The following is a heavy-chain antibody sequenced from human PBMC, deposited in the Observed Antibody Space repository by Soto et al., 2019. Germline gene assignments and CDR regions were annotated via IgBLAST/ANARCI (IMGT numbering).Heavy chain of an antibody. D-gene: IGHD2-2*01. CDR2: ISGSGGST. Sequence: GGSLRLSCAASGFTFSSYAMSWVRQAPGKGLEWVSAISGSGGSTYYADSVKGRFTISRDNSKNTLYLQMNSLRAEDTAVYYCAADLVVVPAAPLPSPWGQGNLVTVSS. J-gene: IGHJ5*02. V-gene: IGHV3-23*01. CDR1: GFTFSSYA. CDR3: AADLVVVPAAPLPSP.